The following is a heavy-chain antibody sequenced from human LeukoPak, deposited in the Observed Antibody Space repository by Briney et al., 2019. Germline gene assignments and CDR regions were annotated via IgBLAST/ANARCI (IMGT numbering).Heavy chain of an antibody. CDR2: ISGNGGST. J-gene: IGHJ4*02. V-gene: IGHV3-64D*09. Sequence: PGGSLRLSYSASGFTFSRCPMHWVRQAPGKGLEYVSAISGNGGSTYYADSVKGRFTISRDNSKNTLYLQMSSLRTEDTAIYYCVKAQYDFWSGLDYWGQGTLVTVSS. CDR3: VKAQYDFWSGLDY. D-gene: IGHD3-3*01. CDR1: GFTFSRCP.